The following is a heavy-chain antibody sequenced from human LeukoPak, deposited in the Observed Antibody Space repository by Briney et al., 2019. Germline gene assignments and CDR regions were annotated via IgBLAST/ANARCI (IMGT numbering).Heavy chain of an antibody. CDR3: ARGFDWLEYYFDY. V-gene: IGHV1-2*02. J-gene: IGHJ4*02. Sequence: ASVKVSCKASGYTLTSYDINWERHGPGQGLEWMGLINPNTGGTNYAQKFQGRVTMTRDTSITKAYLEVNRLRSDDTALYYCARGFDWLEYYFDYWGQGTLVTVSS. CDR2: INPNTGGT. CDR1: GYTLTSYD. D-gene: IGHD3-9*01.